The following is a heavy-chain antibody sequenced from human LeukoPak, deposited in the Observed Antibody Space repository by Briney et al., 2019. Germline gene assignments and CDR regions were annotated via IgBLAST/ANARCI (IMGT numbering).Heavy chain of an antibody. Sequence: GSLRLSCAASGFTVDSNYLSWVRQAPGKGLEWVSTIYTGGNTYYAASVKGRFTISRDFSKNTVFLHMNSLRAEDTAMYYCARGDDSGYYDYFDYWGQGALVTVSS. V-gene: IGHV3-53*01. CDR3: ARGDDSGYYDYFDY. CDR1: GFTVDSNY. J-gene: IGHJ4*02. D-gene: IGHD3-22*01. CDR2: IYTGGNT.